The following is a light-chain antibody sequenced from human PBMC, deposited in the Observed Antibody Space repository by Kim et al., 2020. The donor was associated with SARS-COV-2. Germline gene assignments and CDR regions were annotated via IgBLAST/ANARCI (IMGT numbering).Light chain of an antibody. CDR1: STDVGGYNY. Sequence: GQSITITCTGSSTDVGGYNYFSWYQQHPGRTPRLMIYDVSGRPSGVSNRFSGAKSGNTASLTISGRQAEDEADYYCITYTNIITHVFGAGTKVTVL. V-gene: IGLV2-14*04. CDR3: ITYTNIITHV. CDR2: DVS. J-gene: IGLJ1*01.